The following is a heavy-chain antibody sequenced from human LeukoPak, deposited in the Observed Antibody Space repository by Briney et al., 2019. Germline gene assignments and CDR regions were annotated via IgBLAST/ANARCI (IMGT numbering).Heavy chain of an antibody. J-gene: IGHJ4*02. CDR3: AKGDDYVWGSYRRTGYYFDY. CDR2: ISGSGGST. Sequence: PGGSLRLSCAASGFTFSSYAMSWVRQAPGKGLEWVSAISGSGGSTYYADSVKGRFIISRDNSKNTLYLQMNSLRAEDTAVYYCAKGDDYVWGSYRRTGYYFDYWGQGTLVTVPS. CDR1: GFTFSSYA. V-gene: IGHV3-23*01. D-gene: IGHD3-16*02.